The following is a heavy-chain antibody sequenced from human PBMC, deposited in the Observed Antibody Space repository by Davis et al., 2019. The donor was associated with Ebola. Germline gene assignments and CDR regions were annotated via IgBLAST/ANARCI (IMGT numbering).Heavy chain of an antibody. D-gene: IGHD2-15*01. Sequence: AASVKVSCKASGYTFTSYGISWVRQAPGQGLEWMGWINPNSGGTNYAQKFQGWVTMTRDTSISTAYMELSRLRSDDTAVYYCARDRYCSGGSCYNYFDYWGQGTLVTVSS. CDR3: ARDRYCSGGSCYNYFDY. CDR2: INPNSGGT. CDR1: GYTFTSYG. V-gene: IGHV1-2*04. J-gene: IGHJ4*02.